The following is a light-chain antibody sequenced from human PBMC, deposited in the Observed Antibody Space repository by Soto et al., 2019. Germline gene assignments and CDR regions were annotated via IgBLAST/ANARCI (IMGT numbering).Light chain of an antibody. CDR3: HHYGDSPIYT. J-gene: IGKJ3*01. CDR2: GAS. CDR1: QSVSRNY. V-gene: IGKV3-20*01. Sequence: EIVLTQSPGTLSLPPGATATLSCRASQSVSRNYLAWFQQKPGQAPRLLIHGASSRAAGTPDRFSGSGSGTDFTLTISRLEPEDFAVYYCHHYGDSPIYTFGRGTKVDFK.